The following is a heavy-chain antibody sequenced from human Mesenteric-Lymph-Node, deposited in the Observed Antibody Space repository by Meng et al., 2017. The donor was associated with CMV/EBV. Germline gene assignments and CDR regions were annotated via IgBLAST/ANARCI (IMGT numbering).Heavy chain of an antibody. V-gene: IGHV1-69*05. CDR2: IIPMFGTA. D-gene: IGHD6-13*01. CDR1: GYTFTSYG. Sequence: SVKVSCKASGYTFTSYGISWVRQAPGQGLEWMGGIIPMFGTANYAQKFQGRVTITTDESTSTAYMELSSLRSEDTAVYYCARDLIGDSSWYGYWGQGTLVTVSS. CDR3: ARDLIGDSSWYGY. J-gene: IGHJ4*02.